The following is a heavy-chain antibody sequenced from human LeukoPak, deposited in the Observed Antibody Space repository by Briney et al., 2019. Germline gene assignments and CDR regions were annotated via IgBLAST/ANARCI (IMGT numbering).Heavy chain of an antibody. CDR1: GGTFSSHA. CDR3: ARTMVRGYYFDY. Sequence: SVKVSCKASGGTFSSHAISWVRQAPGQGLEWMGGIIPIFGTANYAQKFQGRVTITADESTSTAYMELSSLRSEDTAVYYCARTMVRGYYFDYWGQGTLVTVSS. J-gene: IGHJ4*02. V-gene: IGHV1-69*13. CDR2: IIPIFGTA. D-gene: IGHD3-10*01.